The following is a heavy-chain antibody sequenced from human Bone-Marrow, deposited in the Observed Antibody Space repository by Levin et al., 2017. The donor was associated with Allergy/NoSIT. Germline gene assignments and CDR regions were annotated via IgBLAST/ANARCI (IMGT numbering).Heavy chain of an antibody. V-gene: IGHV3-30*18. CDR1: GFTFNNYG. CDR2: ISYDGANK. CDR3: AKGQSTFDI. Sequence: PGGSLRLSCAASGFTFNNYGMHWVRQAPGKGLEWLTYISYDGANKYSADSVKGRVSISRDNSQNTVHLQMNSLRPEDTAVYYCAKGQSTFDIWGQGAMVTVSS. J-gene: IGHJ3*02.